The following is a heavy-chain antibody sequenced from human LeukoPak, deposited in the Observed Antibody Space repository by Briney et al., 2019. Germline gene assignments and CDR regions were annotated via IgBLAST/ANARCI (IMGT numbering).Heavy chain of an antibody. CDR1: GFTFSSYA. Sequence: GGSLRLSCAASGFTFSSYAMSWVRQAPGKGLEWVSDISGSGGSTCYADSVKGRFTISRDNSKNTLYLQLNSLRAEDTAVYYCAKMGNYYYYMDVWGKGTTVTVSS. V-gene: IGHV3-23*01. D-gene: IGHD1-26*01. J-gene: IGHJ6*03. CDR2: ISGSGGST. CDR3: AKMGNYYYYMDV.